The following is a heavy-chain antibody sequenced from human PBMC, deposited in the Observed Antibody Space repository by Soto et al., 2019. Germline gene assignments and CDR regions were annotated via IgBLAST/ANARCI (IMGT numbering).Heavy chain of an antibody. CDR1: GDAIIISDFY. Sequence: SETLSLTCTVSGDAIIISDFYLGWVRQPPGKGLEWIGGIFYLGSSYYNPSLKSRVTMSVDTSKNQFSLRLRSVTAADTALYFCARHSLALSKHNWFDPWGKGIMVTVSS. D-gene: IGHD3-3*02. J-gene: IGHJ5*02. CDR2: IFYLGSS. CDR3: ARHSLALSKHNWFDP. V-gene: IGHV4-39*01.